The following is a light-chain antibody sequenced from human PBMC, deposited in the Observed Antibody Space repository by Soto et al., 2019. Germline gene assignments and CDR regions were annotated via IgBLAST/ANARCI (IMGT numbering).Light chain of an antibody. CDR3: QQRSNWPPIT. V-gene: IGKV3D-20*02. J-gene: IGKJ5*01. CDR1: QSFSNTY. CDR2: GAS. Sequence: EIVLAQSPGTLSLSPGERATLSCRASQSFSNTYLVWYQQKPGQAPRLLIYGASSRASGTPARFSGSGSGTDFTLTISSLEPEDFAVYYCQQRSNWPPITFGQGTRLEIK.